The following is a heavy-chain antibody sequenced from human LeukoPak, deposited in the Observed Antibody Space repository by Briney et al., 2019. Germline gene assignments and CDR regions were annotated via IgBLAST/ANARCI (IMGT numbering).Heavy chain of an antibody. J-gene: IGHJ4*02. CDR3: ARERSNYYDSSGYLKY. D-gene: IGHD3-22*01. V-gene: IGHV4-34*01. Sequence: SETLSLTCAVYGGSFSGYYWSWIRQPPGKGLEWIGEINHSGSTNYNPSLKSRVTISVDTSKNQCSLKLSSVTAADTAVYYCARERSNYYDSSGYLKYWGQGTLVTVSS. CDR1: GGSFSGYY. CDR2: INHSGST.